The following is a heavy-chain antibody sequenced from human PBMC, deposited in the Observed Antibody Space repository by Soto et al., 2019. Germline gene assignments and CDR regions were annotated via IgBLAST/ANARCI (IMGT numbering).Heavy chain of an antibody. V-gene: IGHV4-34*01. J-gene: IGHJ6*03. Sequence: SETLSLTCAVYGGSFSGYYWSWIRQPPGKGLEWIGEINHSGSTNYNPSLKSRVTISVDTSKNQFSPKLSSVTAADTAVYYCARGRGHGGYMDVWGKGTTVTVSS. CDR1: GGSFSGYY. CDR3: ARGRGHGGYMDV. CDR2: INHSGST. D-gene: IGHD3-16*01.